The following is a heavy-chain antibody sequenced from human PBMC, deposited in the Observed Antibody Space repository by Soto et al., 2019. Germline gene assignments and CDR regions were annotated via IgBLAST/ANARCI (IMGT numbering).Heavy chain of an antibody. CDR2: IYHSGST. J-gene: IGHJ6*02. D-gene: IGHD3-22*01. CDR3: ARDRHYDSSGYYINPTIYYYYGMDV. V-gene: IGHV4-4*02. Sequence: SETLSLTCAVPGGSISSSNWWSWVRQPPGKGLEWIGEIYHSGSTNYNPSLKSRVTISVDKSKNQFSLKLSSVTAADTAVYYCARDRHYDSSGYYINPTIYYYYGMDVWGQGTTVTVSS. CDR1: GGSISSSNW.